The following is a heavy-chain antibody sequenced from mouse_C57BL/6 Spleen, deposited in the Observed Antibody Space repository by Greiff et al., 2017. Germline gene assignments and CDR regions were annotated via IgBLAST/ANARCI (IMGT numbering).Heavy chain of an antibody. D-gene: IGHD2-1*01. CDR2: IYPGDGDT. V-gene: IGHV1-80*01. CDR1: GYAFSSYW. Sequence: VKLQESGAELVKPGASVKISCKASGYAFSSYWMNWVKQRPGKGLEWIGQIYPGDGDTNYNGKFKGKATLTADKSSSTAYMQLSSLTSEDSAVYFCARGGDGNLDYFDYWGQGTTLTVSS. CDR3: ARGGDGNLDYFDY. J-gene: IGHJ2*01.